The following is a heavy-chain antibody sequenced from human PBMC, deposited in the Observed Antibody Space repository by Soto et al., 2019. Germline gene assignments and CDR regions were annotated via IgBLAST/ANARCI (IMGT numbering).Heavy chain of an antibody. J-gene: IGHJ4*02. CDR1: GFTFSSYS. D-gene: IGHD5-18*01. V-gene: IGHV3-23*01. CDR2: ITGSGGST. CDR3: AKEGDLIGYNYGSCFDY. Sequence: GGSLRLSCAASGFTFSSYSMSWVRQAPGKGLEWVSAITGSGGSTYYADSVKGRFTISRDNSKNTLYLQMNSLRAEDTAVYYCAKEGDLIGYNYGSCFDYWGQGTLVTVSS.